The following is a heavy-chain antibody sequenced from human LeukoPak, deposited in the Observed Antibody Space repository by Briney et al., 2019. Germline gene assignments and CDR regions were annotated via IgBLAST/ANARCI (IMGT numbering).Heavy chain of an antibody. CDR2: ISAYNGNT. Sequence: ASVKVSCKASGYTFTSYGISWVRQAPGQGLEWMGWISAYNGNTNYAQKLQGRVNMTTDTSTSTAYMELRSLRSDDTAVYCCARDGVLQQAFDYWGQGTLVTVSS. D-gene: IGHD6-13*01. J-gene: IGHJ4*02. V-gene: IGHV1-18*01. CDR1: GYTFTSYG. CDR3: ARDGVLQQAFDY.